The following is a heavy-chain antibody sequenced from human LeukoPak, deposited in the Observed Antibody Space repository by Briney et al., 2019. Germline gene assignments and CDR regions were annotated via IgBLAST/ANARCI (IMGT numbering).Heavy chain of an antibody. D-gene: IGHD1-26*01. CDR1: GGSISSGDYY. CDR2: IYYSGST. V-gene: IGHV4-39*07. CDR3: ARYLYSGSYYAWYFDL. J-gene: IGHJ2*01. Sequence: PSQTLSVTCTVSGGSISSGDYYWSWIRQPPGKGLEWIGSIYYSGSTYYNPSLKSRVTISVDTSKNQFSLKLSSVTAADTAVYYCARYLYSGSYYAWYFDLWGRGTLVTVSS.